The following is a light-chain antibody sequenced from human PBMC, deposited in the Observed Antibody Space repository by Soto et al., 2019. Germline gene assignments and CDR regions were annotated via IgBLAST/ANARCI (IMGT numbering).Light chain of an antibody. J-gene: IGLJ2*01. Sequence: QSVLTQPPSTSAAPGQGVSISCSGSVSNIGTFYVSWNQHFPGTAPKLLIYANDQRPSGVPDRFSASKSGTSGSLAISGLQSEDAADYYCTSWDDNLSAVVFGGGTKLTVL. CDR2: AND. CDR1: VSNIGTFY. CDR3: TSWDDNLSAVV. V-gene: IGLV1-47*02.